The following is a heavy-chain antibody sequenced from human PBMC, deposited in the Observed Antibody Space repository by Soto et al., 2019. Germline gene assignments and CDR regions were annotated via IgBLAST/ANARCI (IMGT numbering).Heavy chain of an antibody. Sequence: SETLSLTCSVSGVSITTTSYYWGWIRQPPGKGLEWIGSVYFSGTTYYNPSLKSRVTISVDTSKNHFSLRLSSVTAADTAIYYCARHGSYWGQGTLVTVSS. CDR2: VYFSGTT. V-gene: IGHV4-39*01. CDR3: ARHGSY. CDR1: GVSITTTSYY. J-gene: IGHJ4*02.